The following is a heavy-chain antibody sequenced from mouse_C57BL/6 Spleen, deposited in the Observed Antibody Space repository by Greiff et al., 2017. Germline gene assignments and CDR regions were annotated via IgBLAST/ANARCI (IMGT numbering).Heavy chain of an antibody. CDR1: GYTFTDYE. Sequence: VQLQQSGAELVRPGASVTLSCTASGYTFTDYEMHWVKQTPVPGLEWIGAIDPETGGTAYNQKFKGKAILTAAKSSSTAYRELRSLTSEDSAVYYCTRRVLGDYWGQGTTLTVSS. D-gene: IGHD3-1*01. V-gene: IGHV1-15*01. J-gene: IGHJ2*01. CDR3: TRRVLGDY. CDR2: IDPETGGT.